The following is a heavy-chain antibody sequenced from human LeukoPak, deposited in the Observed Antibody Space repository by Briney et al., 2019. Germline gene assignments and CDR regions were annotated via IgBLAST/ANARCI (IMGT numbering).Heavy chain of an antibody. V-gene: IGHV1-69*06. D-gene: IGHD2-15*01. CDR3: ARGRYCSGGSCYPEDY. J-gene: IGHJ4*02. CDR1: GGTFSIYA. Sequence: SVKVSCKASGGTFSIYAISWVRQAPGQGLEWMGGIIPIFGTANYAQKFQGRVTITADKSTSTAYMELSSLRSEDTAVYYCARGRYCSGGSCYPEDYWGQGTLVTVSS. CDR2: IIPIFGTA.